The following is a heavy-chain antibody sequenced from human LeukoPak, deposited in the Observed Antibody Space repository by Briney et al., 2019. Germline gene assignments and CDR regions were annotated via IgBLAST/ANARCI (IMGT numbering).Heavy chain of an antibody. CDR1: GFTFSSYA. V-gene: IGHV3-30*04. CDR3: AKDRGDRFDP. D-gene: IGHD3-16*01. Sequence: PGGPLRLSCAASGFTFSSYAMHWVRQAPGKGLEWVALISYDGNNKYYSDSVKGRFTISRDNSKSTLYLQMNSLRAEDTAVYYCAKDRGDRFDPWGQGTLVTVSS. CDR2: ISYDGNNK. J-gene: IGHJ5*02.